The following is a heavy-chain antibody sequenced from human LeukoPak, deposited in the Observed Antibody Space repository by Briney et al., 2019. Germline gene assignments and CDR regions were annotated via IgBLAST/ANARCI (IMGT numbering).Heavy chain of an antibody. D-gene: IGHD6-19*01. CDR3: ARQVYSYSSGWYSFDY. CDR2: IYYSGST. V-gene: IGHV4-59*08. Sequence: PSETLSLTCTVSGGSISSYYWSWIRQPPGKGLEWIGYIYYSGSTNYNPSLKSRVTISVDTSKNQFSLKLSSVTAADTAVYYCARQVYSYSSGWYSFDYWGQGTLVTVSS. J-gene: IGHJ4*02. CDR1: GGSISSYY.